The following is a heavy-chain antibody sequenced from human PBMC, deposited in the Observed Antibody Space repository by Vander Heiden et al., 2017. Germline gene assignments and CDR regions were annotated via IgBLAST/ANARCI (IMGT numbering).Heavy chain of an antibody. J-gene: IGHJ5*02. CDR3: ARDGYCSGGSCYVGWFDP. Sequence: QVQLVQSGAEVKKPGASVKVSCKASGYTFTSYGISWLRQAPGQGLEWMGWISAYNGNTNYAQKLQGRFTMTTDTSTSTAYMELRSLRSDDTAVYYCARDGYCSGGSCYVGWFDPWGQGTLVTVSS. V-gene: IGHV1-18*01. CDR1: GYTFTSYG. CDR2: ISAYNGNT. D-gene: IGHD2-15*01.